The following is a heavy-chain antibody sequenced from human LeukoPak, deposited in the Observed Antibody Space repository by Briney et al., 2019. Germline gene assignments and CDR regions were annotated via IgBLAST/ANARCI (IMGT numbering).Heavy chain of an antibody. CDR3: ARPRDSSGYEWYDY. CDR2: IYYSGST. Sequence: PSETLSLTCTVSGGSISSSSYYWGWIRQPPGKGLEWIGSIYYSGSTYYNPSLKSRVTISVDTSKSQFSLKLSSVTAADTAVYYCARPRDSSGYEWYDYWGQGTLVTVSS. V-gene: IGHV4-39*01. CDR1: GGSISSSSYY. D-gene: IGHD3-22*01. J-gene: IGHJ4*02.